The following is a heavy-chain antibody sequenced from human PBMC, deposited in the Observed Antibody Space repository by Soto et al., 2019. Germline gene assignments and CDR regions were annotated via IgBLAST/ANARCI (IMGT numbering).Heavy chain of an antibody. CDR2: VYWHDDK. J-gene: IGHJ4*02. Sequence: SGPTLVNPTQTLTLTCSFSGFSLSTTGVGVGWIRQPPGKALEWLALVYWHDDKRYSPSLKSRLTITKDTSKNQVVLTLADMDPEYTATYYCVHRRIIMAFGYWGQGAPVTVSS. D-gene: IGHD3-10*01. CDR1: GFSLSTTGVG. V-gene: IGHV2-5*01. CDR3: VHRRIIMAFGY.